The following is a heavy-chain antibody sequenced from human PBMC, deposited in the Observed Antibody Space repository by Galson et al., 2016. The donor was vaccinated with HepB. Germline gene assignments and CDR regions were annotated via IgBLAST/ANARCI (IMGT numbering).Heavy chain of an antibody. J-gene: IGHJ4*02. Sequence: SETLSLTCTASGGSISNYYWSWFRQPPGKGPEWIGQTYYSGYTNYSPSLKSRVTISLDSSQNQISLRVRSVTAADTAVYYCARALPGTTSFFEYWGQGVLVTVSS. V-gene: IGHV4-59*01. CDR1: GGSISNYY. CDR2: TYYSGYT. CDR3: ARALPGTTSFFEY. D-gene: IGHD4-17*01.